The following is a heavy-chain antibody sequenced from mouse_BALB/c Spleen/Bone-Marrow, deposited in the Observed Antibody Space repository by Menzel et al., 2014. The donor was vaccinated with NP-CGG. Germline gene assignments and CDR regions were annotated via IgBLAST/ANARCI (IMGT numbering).Heavy chain of an antibody. J-gene: IGHJ3*01. D-gene: IGHD1-1*01. CDR1: GFAFSSYD. V-gene: IGHV5-12-1*01. CDR2: ISSGGGST. Sequence: EVMLVESGGGLVKPGGSLKLSCAASGFAFSSYDMSWVRQTPEKRLEWVAYISSGGGSTYYPDTVKGRFTISRDNAKNTLYLQMSSLKSEDTAVYYCARHRQLTTANWGQGTLVTVSA. CDR3: ARHRQLTTAN.